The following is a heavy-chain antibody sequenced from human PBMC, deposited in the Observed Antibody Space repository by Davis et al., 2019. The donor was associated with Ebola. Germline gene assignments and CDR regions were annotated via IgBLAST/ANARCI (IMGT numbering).Heavy chain of an antibody. J-gene: IGHJ3*02. CDR2: IYYSGST. Sequence: PSETLSLTCTVSGGSISSYYWSWIRQPPGKRLEWIGYIYYSGSTNYNPSLKSRVTISVDTSKNQFSLKLSSVTAADTAVYYCARGANSDAFDIWGQGTMVTVSS. V-gene: IGHV4-59*01. D-gene: IGHD1-26*01. CDR1: GGSISSYY. CDR3: ARGANSDAFDI.